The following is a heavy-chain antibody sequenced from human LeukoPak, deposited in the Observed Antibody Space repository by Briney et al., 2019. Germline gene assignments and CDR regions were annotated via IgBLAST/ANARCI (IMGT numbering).Heavy chain of an antibody. CDR3: ARAAAGIPFSPFDY. D-gene: IGHD6-13*01. V-gene: IGHV3-48*04. CDR2: ISSSGSTI. CDR1: GFTFSSYW. Sequence: GGSLRLSCAASGFTFSSYWMSWVRQAPGKGLEWVSYISSSGSTIYYADSVKGRFTISRDNAKNSLYLQMNSLRAEDTAVYYCARAAAGIPFSPFDYWGQGTLVTVSS. J-gene: IGHJ4*02.